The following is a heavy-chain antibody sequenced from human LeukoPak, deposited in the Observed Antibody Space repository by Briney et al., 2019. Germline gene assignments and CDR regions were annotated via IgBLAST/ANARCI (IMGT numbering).Heavy chain of an antibody. V-gene: IGHV3-48*02. CDR1: GFTFRSYA. CDR3: ARDSGYSYADDY. CDR2: ITYNSGTI. Sequence: GGSLRLSCAASGFTFRSYAMQWVCQAPGKGLEWVSYITYNSGTIFYADSVEGRFTISRDNAKDSLYLQMSSLRDEDTAVYYCARDSGYSYADDYWGQGTLVTVSS. J-gene: IGHJ4*02. D-gene: IGHD5-18*01.